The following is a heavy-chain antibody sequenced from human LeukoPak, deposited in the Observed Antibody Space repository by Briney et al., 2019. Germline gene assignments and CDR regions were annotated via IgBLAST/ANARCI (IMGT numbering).Heavy chain of an antibody. V-gene: IGHV3-30*04. CDR1: GFTFSSYA. CDR2: ISYDGSNK. J-gene: IGHJ4*02. Sequence: GGSLRLSCAASGFTFSSYAMHWVRQAPGKGLEWVAVISYDGSNKYYADSVKGRFTISRDNSKNTLYLQMNSLRAEDTAVYYRAREDRGYSYGQFDYWGQGTLVTVSS. CDR3: AREDRGYSYGQFDY. D-gene: IGHD5-18*01.